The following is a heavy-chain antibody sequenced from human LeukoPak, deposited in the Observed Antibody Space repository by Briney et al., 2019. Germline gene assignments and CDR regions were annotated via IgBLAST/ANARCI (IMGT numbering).Heavy chain of an antibody. CDR2: INPNSGGT. V-gene: IGHV1-2*02. J-gene: IGHJ6*03. D-gene: IGHD3-10*01. Sequence: ASVKVSCKASGYTFTGYYMHWVRQAPGQGLEWMGWINPNSGGTNYAQKFQGRVTMTRDTSISTAYMELSRLRSDDTAVYYCARDVVAMVRGVSPLYYYYYYMDVWGKGTTVTVSS. CDR3: ARDVVAMVRGVSPLYYYYYYMDV. CDR1: GYTFTGYY.